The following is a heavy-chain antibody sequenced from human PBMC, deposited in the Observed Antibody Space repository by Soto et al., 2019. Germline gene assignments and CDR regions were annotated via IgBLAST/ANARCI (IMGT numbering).Heavy chain of an antibody. Sequence: PSETLSLTCTVSGGSVSSGSYYWSWIRQPPGKGLEWIGYIYYSGSTNYNPSLKSRVTISVDTSKNQFSLKLSSVTAADTAVYYCARDYYGSGSYYESLTLDYWGQGTLVTVSS. CDR2: IYYSGST. CDR1: GGSVSSGSYY. J-gene: IGHJ4*02. CDR3: ARDYYGSGSYYESLTLDY. D-gene: IGHD3-10*01. V-gene: IGHV4-61*01.